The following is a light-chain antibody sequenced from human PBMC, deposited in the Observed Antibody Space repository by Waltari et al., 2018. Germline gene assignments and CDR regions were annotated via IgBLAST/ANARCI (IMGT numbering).Light chain of an antibody. CDR1: QSIMSSSNNQNF. V-gene: IGKV4-1*01. CDR2: WAS. J-gene: IGKJ3*01. CDR3: QQYFVTPFT. Sequence: DIVMTQSPDSLAVSLGERATINCKSSQSIMSSSNNQNFSAWYQKEPGHPPKLLIYWASTRQSGVPDRFTGSWSRTDFTLTISSLQAEDVAVYYCQQYFVTPFTFGPGTRVEIK.